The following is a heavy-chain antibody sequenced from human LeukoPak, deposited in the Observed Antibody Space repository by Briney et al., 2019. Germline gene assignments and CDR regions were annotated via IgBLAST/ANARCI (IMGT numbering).Heavy chain of an antibody. V-gene: IGHV4-34*01. CDR3: ARDRYYDFWSGPRGFDP. J-gene: IGHJ5*02. Sequence: SETLSLTCAVYGGSFSGYYWSWIRQPPGKGLEWIGEINHSGSTNYNPSLKSRVTISVDTSKNQFSLKLSSVTAADTAVYYCARDRYYDFWSGPRGFDPWGQGTLVTVSS. D-gene: IGHD3-3*01. CDR1: GGSFSGYY. CDR2: INHSGST.